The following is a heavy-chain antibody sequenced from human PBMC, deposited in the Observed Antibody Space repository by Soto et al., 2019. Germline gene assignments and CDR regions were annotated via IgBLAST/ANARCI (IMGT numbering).Heavy chain of an antibody. CDR1: GFTFSSYA. CDR2: ISGSGGST. D-gene: IGHD2-21*02. J-gene: IGHJ5*02. V-gene: IGHV3-23*01. Sequence: EVQLLESGGGLVQPGGSLRLSCAASGFTFSSYAMSWVRQAPGKGLEWVSAISGSGGSTYYADSVKGRFTISRDNSKNTLYLQINSLRAEDTAVYYCAKSPSAIGWFDPWGQGTLVTVSS. CDR3: AKSPSAIGWFDP.